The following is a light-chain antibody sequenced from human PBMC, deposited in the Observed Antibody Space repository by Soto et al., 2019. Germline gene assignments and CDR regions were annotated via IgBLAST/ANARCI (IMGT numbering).Light chain of an antibody. CDR3: QQYNNWPRT. CDR2: GAS. Sequence: LVLTQSPATLSVSPGERATLSCRASQSVSSNLAWHQQRPGQAPRLLIYGASTRATGIPARFSGSGSGTEFTLTISSLQSEDFAVYYCQQYNNWPRTFGQGTKVDIK. J-gene: IGKJ1*01. CDR1: QSVSSN. V-gene: IGKV3-15*01.